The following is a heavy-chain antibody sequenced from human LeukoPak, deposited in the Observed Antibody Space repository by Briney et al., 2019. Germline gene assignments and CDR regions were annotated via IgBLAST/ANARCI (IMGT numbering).Heavy chain of an antibody. CDR3: AREDYYYDSSGYYPYGMDV. CDR1: GFTFRSYA. V-gene: IGHV3-30-3*01. D-gene: IGHD3-22*01. CDR2: ISYDGSNK. Sequence: GGSLRLSCGASGFTFRSYAMHWVRQAPGKGLEWVAVISYDGSNKYYADSVKGRFTISRDNSKNTLYLQMNSLRAEDTAVYYCAREDYYYDSSGYYPYGMDVWGQGTTVTVSS. J-gene: IGHJ6*02.